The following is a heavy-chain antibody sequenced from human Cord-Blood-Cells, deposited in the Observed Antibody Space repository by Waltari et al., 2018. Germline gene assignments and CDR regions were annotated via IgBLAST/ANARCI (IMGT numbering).Heavy chain of an antibody. Sequence: QVQLVQSGAAVKKPGSSVKVSCTASRGPFSSYAISWVRQAPGQGLEWMGGIIPIFGTANYAQKFQGRVTITADESTSTAYMELSSLRSEDTAVYYCAISYDSSGYYFDYWGQGTLVTVSS. CDR2: IIPIFGTA. J-gene: IGHJ4*02. CDR3: AISYDSSGYYFDY. CDR1: RGPFSSYA. V-gene: IGHV1-69*01. D-gene: IGHD3-22*01.